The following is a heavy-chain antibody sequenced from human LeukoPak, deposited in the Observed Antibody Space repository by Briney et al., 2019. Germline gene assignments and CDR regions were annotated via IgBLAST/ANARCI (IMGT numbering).Heavy chain of an antibody. CDR1: GFTFSNYW. Sequence: GGSLRLSCVASGFTFSNYWMHWVRQPPGKGLVWVSRIYVDGRTTTYADSVKGRFTISRDNVKNTLFLQMNSLGAEDTALYYCARGWNTTPRSGFDIWGLGTMVTVSS. J-gene: IGHJ3*02. V-gene: IGHV3-74*01. CDR2: IYVDGRTT. CDR3: ARGWNTTPRSGFDI. D-gene: IGHD1/OR15-1a*01.